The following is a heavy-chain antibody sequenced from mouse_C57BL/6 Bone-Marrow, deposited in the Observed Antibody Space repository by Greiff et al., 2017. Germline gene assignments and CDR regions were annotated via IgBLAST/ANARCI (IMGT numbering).Heavy chain of an antibody. CDR1: GYTFTDYE. V-gene: IGHV1-15*01. D-gene: IGHD2-12*01. J-gene: IGHJ3*01. CDR2: IDPETGGT. Sequence: QVQLQQSGAELVRPGASVTLSCKASGYTFTDYEMHWVKQTPVHGLEWIGAIDPETGGTAYNQKFKGKAILTADKSSSTAYMELRSLTSEDSAVYYCTSAYYRTWFAYGGQGTLVTVSA. CDR3: TSAYYRTWFAY.